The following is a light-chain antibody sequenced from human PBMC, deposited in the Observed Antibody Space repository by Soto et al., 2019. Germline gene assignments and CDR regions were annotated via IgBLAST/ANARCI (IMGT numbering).Light chain of an antibody. J-gene: IGLJ1*01. CDR2: NVY. Sequence: QSALTQPASVSGSPGQSITISCTGTSSDVGGYNYVSWHQQHPGKAPKLMIYNVYDRPSGISYRFPGSKSGNTASLTISGLQGEDEADYYCSSYTVSRTYVFGTGTKLTVL. CDR3: SSYTVSRTYV. V-gene: IGLV2-14*03. CDR1: SSDVGGYNY.